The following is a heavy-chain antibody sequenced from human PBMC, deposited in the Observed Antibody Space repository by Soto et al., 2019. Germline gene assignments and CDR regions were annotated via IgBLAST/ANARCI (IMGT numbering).Heavy chain of an antibody. Sequence: QVQLVQSAGEVKKPGASAIVSCQASGYTFRNDIIAWLRQAPGQGLDWMGWISPYNGNTNYARQFRGRVTLTTDTSTSAAYLELRSLGSDDADTYYCERYCAGNACYSRHYYAMDVWGQWTTVSVSS. CDR1: GYTFRNDI. D-gene: IGHD2-21*02. CDR3: ERYCAGNACYSRHYYAMDV. J-gene: IGHJ6*02. CDR2: ISPYNGNT. V-gene: IGHV1-18*01.